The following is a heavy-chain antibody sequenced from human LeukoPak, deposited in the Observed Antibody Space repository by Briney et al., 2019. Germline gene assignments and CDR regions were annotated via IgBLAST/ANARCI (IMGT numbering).Heavy chain of an antibody. V-gene: IGHV4-59*08. CDR1: GGSINSGY. Sequence: PSETLSLTCSVSGGSINSGYWSWIRQHPGKGLEWIGYIYYSGSTYYNPSLKSRVTISVDTSKNQFSLNLSSVTAADTAVYYCARHNADYDILTGYSHFHYYFDYWGQGTLVTVSS. J-gene: IGHJ4*02. D-gene: IGHD3-9*01. CDR2: IYYSGST. CDR3: ARHNADYDILTGYSHFHYYFDY.